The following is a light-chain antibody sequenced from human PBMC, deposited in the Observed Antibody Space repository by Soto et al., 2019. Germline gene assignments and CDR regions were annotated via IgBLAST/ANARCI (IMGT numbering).Light chain of an antibody. CDR2: GNT. Sequence: QSVLTQPPSASGTPGQRVTISCSGTTSNIGRSTVSWYQQFPGAAPKLLIYGNTQRPLGVPVRFSGSKSETSASLAISGLQSEDEADYYCATWNDGIFVFGIGTNVTVL. CDR1: TSNIGRST. CDR3: ATWNDGIFV. J-gene: IGLJ1*01. V-gene: IGLV1-44*01.